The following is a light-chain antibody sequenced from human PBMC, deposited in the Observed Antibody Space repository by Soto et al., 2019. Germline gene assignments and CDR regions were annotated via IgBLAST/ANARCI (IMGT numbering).Light chain of an antibody. J-gene: IGKJ1*01. CDR3: QHYSTWLWT. CDR2: GAS. CDR1: QSVDSK. Sequence: EIVMTQSPATLSVSPGERATLSCRASQSVDSKLAWYQQKPGQGPRLLIYGASSRATGIPARFSGSGSGTEFPLTISSLQSEDFAVYYCQHYSTWLWTFGQGTKLEIK. V-gene: IGKV3-15*01.